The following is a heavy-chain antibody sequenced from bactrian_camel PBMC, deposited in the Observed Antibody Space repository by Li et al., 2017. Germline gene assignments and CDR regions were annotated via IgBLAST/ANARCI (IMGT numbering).Heavy chain of an antibody. Sequence: HVQLVESGGGLVQPGGSLRLSCAASGETYSRYCMGWFRQAPGKEREGVAAIDSDGRSTYTDSVKGRFTISKDSAERTLFLQMTGLKPEDTAMYYCAATGIQYDISSSRLQTWGYNFWGQGTQVTVS. CDR2: IDSDGRST. D-gene: IGHD4*01. CDR3: AATGIQYDISSSRLQTWGYNF. J-gene: IGHJ4*01. CDR1: GETYSRYC. V-gene: IGHV3S6*01.